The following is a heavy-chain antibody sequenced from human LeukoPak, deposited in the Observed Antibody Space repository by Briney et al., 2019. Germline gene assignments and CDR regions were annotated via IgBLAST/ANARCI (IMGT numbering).Heavy chain of an antibody. CDR1: GFTFSSYA. CDR2: ISGSGGST. Sequence: PGGSLRLSCAASGFTFSSYAMSWVPQAPGKGLEWVSAISGSGGSTYYADSVKGRFTISRDNSKNTVYLQMNSLRAEDTAVYYCAKDRYDSSGYYYVAAFDIWGQGTMVTVSS. D-gene: IGHD3-22*01. J-gene: IGHJ3*02. V-gene: IGHV3-23*01. CDR3: AKDRYDSSGYYYVAAFDI.